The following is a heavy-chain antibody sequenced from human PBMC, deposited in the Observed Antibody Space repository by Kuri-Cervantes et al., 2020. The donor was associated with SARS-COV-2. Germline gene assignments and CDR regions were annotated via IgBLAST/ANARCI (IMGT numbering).Heavy chain of an antibody. V-gene: IGHV5-51*01. CDR2: IYPGDSDT. D-gene: IGHD4-17*01. CDR1: GYSFTSYW. CDR3: ARRSRPYGDDDAFDI. J-gene: IGHJ3*02. Sequence: KVSCKGSGYSFTSYWIGWVRQMPGKGLEWMGIIYPGDSDTRYSPPFQGQVTISADRSISTAYLQWSSLKASDTAMYYCARRSRPYGDDDAFDIWGQGTMVTVSS.